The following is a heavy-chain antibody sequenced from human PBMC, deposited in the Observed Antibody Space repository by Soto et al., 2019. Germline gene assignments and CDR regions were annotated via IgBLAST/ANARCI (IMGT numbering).Heavy chain of an antibody. J-gene: IGHJ5*02. Sequence: PXGTLSLTFTVSGGSISSYYWSWIRQPPGKGLEWIGYIYYSGSTNYNPSLKSRVTISVDTSKNQFSLKLSSVTAADTAVYYCARDPDSSGWFDPWGQGTLVTVSS. CDR2: IYYSGST. CDR1: GGSISSYY. V-gene: IGHV4-59*01. CDR3: ARDPDSSGWFDP. D-gene: IGHD6-19*01.